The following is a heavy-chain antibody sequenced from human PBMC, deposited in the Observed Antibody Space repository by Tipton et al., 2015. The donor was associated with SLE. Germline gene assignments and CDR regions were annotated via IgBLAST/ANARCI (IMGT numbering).Heavy chain of an antibody. D-gene: IGHD2-15*01. Sequence: GSLRLSCTASGFTFSDFYMGWIRQTPGKGLQWVSGISSSGGTKYYEDFVKGRFTVSRDNAKNSLYLQMNNVRVEDTALYYCTRGIDPGSSRISDYWGQGTMVSVSS. CDR3: TRGIDPGSSRISDY. CDR2: ISSSGGTK. CDR1: GFTFSDFY. V-gene: IGHV3-11*04. J-gene: IGHJ4*02.